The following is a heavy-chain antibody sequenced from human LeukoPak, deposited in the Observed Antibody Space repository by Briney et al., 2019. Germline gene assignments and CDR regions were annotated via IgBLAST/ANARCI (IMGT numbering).Heavy chain of an antibody. V-gene: IGHV1-18*01. Sequence: ASVKVSCKASGYTFSKFGISWVRQAPGQGLEWMGWISEYNGNTNYAQKFQGRVTMTLDTSTNTAFMELRSLRSDDTAVYYCARTVWFDTWGQGTLVTVSS. CDR2: ISEYNGNT. J-gene: IGHJ5*02. CDR3: ARTVWFDT. CDR1: GYTFSKFG.